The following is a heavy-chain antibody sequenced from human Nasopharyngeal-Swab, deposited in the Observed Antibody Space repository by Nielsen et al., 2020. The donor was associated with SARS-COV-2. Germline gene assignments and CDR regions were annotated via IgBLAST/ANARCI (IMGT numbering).Heavy chain of an antibody. CDR1: GGSFNNYY. CDR2: ITHSGST. V-gene: IGHV4-34*01. J-gene: IGHJ4*02. Sequence: SETLSLTCAVYGGSFNNYYWNWIRLAPGKGLEWIGEITHSGSTNYNPSLKSRVTMSVDPSKNQFSLKLGSVTAADTAVYYCARVLVSLTGDLDSWGQGTPVTVSS. CDR3: ARVLVSLTGDLDS. D-gene: IGHD3-10*01.